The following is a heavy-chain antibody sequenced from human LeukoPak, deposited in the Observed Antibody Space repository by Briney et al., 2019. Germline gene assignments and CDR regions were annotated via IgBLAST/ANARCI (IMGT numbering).Heavy chain of an antibody. V-gene: IGHV3-74*01. Sequence: GGSLRLSCAASGFGFSNFWMHWVRQAPGKGLEWVSRIKTDGSITAYVDSVKGRFTISRDNAKNTLYLHMNSLKGEDTATYFCTREADPAFSASSSPDFWGQGTPVTVS. D-gene: IGHD6-6*01. CDR3: TREADPAFSASSSPDF. CDR2: IKTDGSIT. J-gene: IGHJ4*02. CDR1: GFGFSNFW.